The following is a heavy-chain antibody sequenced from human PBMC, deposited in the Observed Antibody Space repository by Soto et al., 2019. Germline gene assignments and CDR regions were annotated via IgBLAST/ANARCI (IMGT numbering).Heavy chain of an antibody. Sequence: QVQLQESGPGLVKPSETLSLTCTVSGGSVSSGSYYWTWIRQPPGKGLEWIGCLYNSGSTNYNPALKSRATXSXDXXKNQFSLRLSSVTAADTAVYYCARDNGYSYGYFDYWGQGTLVTVSS. J-gene: IGHJ4*02. CDR3: ARDNGYSYGYFDY. CDR1: GGSVSSGSYY. CDR2: LYNSGST. V-gene: IGHV4-61*01. D-gene: IGHD5-18*01.